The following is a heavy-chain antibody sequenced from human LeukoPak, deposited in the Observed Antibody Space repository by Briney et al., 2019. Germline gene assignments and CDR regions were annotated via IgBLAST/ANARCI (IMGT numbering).Heavy chain of an antibody. CDR3: ATGYSGYDWTLDY. J-gene: IGHJ4*02. D-gene: IGHD5-12*01. CDR1: GGTFGSYA. V-gene: IGHV1-18*01. CDR2: ISAYNGNT. Sequence: ASVKVSCKASGGTFGSYAISWVRQAPGQGLEWMGWISAYNGNTNYAQKLQGRVTMTTDTSTSTAYMELRSLRSDDTAVYYCATGYSGYDWTLDYWGQGTLVTVSS.